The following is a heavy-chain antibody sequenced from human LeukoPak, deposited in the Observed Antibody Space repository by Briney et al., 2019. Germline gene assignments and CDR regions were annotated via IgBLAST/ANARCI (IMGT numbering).Heavy chain of an antibody. D-gene: IGHD3-9*01. CDR3: ARDLVNF. Sequence: GGSLRLSCAASGFSFSTYSMNWVRQAPGKGLEWVSYISSASSTIYYADSVKGRFTISRDNAKNSLYLQMTSLRDEDTAVYYCARDLVNFWGQGTLVTVSS. CDR2: ISSASSTI. J-gene: IGHJ4*02. CDR1: GFSFSTYS. V-gene: IGHV3-48*02.